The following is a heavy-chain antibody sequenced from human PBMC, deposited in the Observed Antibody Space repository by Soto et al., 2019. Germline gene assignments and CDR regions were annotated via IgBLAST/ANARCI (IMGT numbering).Heavy chain of an antibody. J-gene: IGHJ4*02. V-gene: IGHV1-8*01. CDR3: ARTADSSSVAGY. CDR2: INPNRGNT. CDR1: GYTFTSYD. D-gene: IGHD6-6*01. Sequence: QVQLVQSGAEVKKPGASVKVSCKASGYTFTSYDINWVRQATGQGLEWMGWINPNRGNTGYAQKFQGRVTMTRNTSISTAYMELSSLRSEDTAVYYCARTADSSSVAGYWGQGTLVTVSS.